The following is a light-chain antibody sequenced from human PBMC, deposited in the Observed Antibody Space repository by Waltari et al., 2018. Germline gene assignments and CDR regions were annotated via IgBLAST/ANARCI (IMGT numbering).Light chain of an antibody. CDR2: AAS. Sequence: DIQVTPSPSSLSASVGDRVTITCRASQTISIYLNWYQQKPGKAPKVLIYAASNLQGGVPSRFSGSGSGTDFTLTISSLQPEDFATYYCQQSYTTPWTFGQGTKVEIK. CDR1: QTISIY. V-gene: IGKV1-39*01. CDR3: QQSYTTPWT. J-gene: IGKJ1*01.